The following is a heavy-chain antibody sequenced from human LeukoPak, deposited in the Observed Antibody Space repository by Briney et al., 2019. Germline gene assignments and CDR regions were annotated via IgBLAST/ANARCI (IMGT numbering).Heavy chain of an antibody. V-gene: IGHV1-18*04. CDR1: GYTFTSYG. CDR2: ISAYNGNT. D-gene: IGHD3-9*01. Sequence: ASVKVSWKASGYTFTSYGISWVRQAPGQGLEWMGWISAYNGNTNYAQKLQGRVTMTTDTSTSTAYMELRSLRSDDTAVYYCARGEKTVLPYFDYSYWGQGTLVTVSS. J-gene: IGHJ4*02. CDR3: ARGEKTVLPYFDYSY.